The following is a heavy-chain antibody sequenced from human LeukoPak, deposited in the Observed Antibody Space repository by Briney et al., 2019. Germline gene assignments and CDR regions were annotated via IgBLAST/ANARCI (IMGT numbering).Heavy chain of an antibody. CDR3: ARGGIEGNYVSGSYYKY. D-gene: IGHD3-10*01. Sequence: SETLSLTCTVSGGSISSNNWWSWVRQPPGKGLEWIGEIYHSGSTNYNPSLKSRVTISVDKSKNQFSLKLSSATAADTAVYYCARGGIEGNYVSGSYYKYWGQGTLVTVSS. CDR2: IYHSGST. J-gene: IGHJ4*02. CDR1: GGSISSNNW. V-gene: IGHV4-4*02.